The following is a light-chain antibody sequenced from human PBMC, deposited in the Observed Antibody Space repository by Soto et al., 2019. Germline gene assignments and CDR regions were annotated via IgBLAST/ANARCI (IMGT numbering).Light chain of an antibody. J-gene: IGLJ3*02. CDR2: EVS. CDR1: SSDVGGYNY. V-gene: IGLV2-14*01. Sequence: QSALTQPASVSGSPGQSITISCTGTSSDVGGYNYVSWYQQHPGKAPKLMIYEVSNRPSGVSNRFSGSKSGNTASLTSSGLQAEDEADYYCSSYTSSSTRVFGGGTKVTVL. CDR3: SSYTSSSTRV.